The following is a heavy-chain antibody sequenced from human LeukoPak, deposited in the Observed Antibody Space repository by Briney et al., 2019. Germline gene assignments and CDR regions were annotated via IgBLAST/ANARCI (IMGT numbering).Heavy chain of an antibody. CDR3: AKDRPWEQWLVLPKRTVAFDI. CDR1: GFTFSSYA. CDR2: ISGSGGST. J-gene: IGHJ3*02. D-gene: IGHD6-19*01. V-gene: IGHV3-23*01. Sequence: GGSLRLSCAASGFTFSSYAMSWVRQAPGKGLEWVSAISGSGGSTYYADSVKGRFTISRDNSKNTLYLQMNSLRAEDTAVYYCAKDRPWEQWLVLPKRTVAFDIWGQGTMVTVSS.